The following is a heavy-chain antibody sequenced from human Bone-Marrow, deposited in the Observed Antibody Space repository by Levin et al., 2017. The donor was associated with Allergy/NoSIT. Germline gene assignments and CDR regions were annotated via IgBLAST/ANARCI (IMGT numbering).Heavy chain of an antibody. D-gene: IGHD3-16*01. J-gene: IGHJ5*02. V-gene: IGHV4-59*01. CDR3: ARDKIFGEALYWFDP. Sequence: PSQTLSLTCTVSGGSISSYYWSWIRQPPGKGLEWIGYIYYSGSTNYNPSLKSRVTISVDTSKNQFSLKLSSVTAADTAVYYCARDKIFGEALYWFDPWGQGTLVTVSS. CDR1: GGSISSYY. CDR2: IYYSGST.